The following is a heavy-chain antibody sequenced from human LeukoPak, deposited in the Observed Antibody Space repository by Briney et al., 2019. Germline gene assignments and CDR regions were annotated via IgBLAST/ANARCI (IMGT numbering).Heavy chain of an antibody. D-gene: IGHD3-9*01. CDR1: GFTFSSYA. V-gene: IGHV3-23*01. J-gene: IGHJ4*02. CDR3: AKDQRYFDWLFDY. CDR2: ISGSGGST. Sequence: GGSLRLSCAASGFTFSSYAMSWVRQAPGKGLEWVSDISGSGGSTYYAESVKGRFTISRDNSKNTLYLQMNSLRAEDTAVYYCAKDQRYFDWLFDYWGQGTLVTVSS.